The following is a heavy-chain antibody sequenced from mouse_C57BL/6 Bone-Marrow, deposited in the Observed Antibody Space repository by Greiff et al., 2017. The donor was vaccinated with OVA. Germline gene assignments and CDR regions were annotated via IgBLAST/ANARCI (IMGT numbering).Heavy chain of an antibody. CDR3: ARGRYYGSSSYYYAMDY. Sequence: QVQLQQSGAELVRPGASVKLSCKASGYTFTDYYINWVKQRPGQGLEWIARIYPGSGNTYYNEKFKGKATLTAEKSSSAAYMQLSSLTSEDSAVYFCARGRYYGSSSYYYAMDYWGQGTSVTVSS. V-gene: IGHV1-76*01. CDR1: GYTFTDYY. CDR2: IYPGSGNT. D-gene: IGHD1-1*01. J-gene: IGHJ4*01.